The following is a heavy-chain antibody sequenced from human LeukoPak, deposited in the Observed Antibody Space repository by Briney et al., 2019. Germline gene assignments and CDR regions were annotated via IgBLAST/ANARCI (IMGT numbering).Heavy chain of an antibody. CDR2: IYYSGST. V-gene: IGHV4-59*12. D-gene: IGHD4-11*01. J-gene: IGHJ4*02. Sequence: SETLSLTCAVSGGSISSYYWSWIRQPPGKGLEWIGYIYYSGSTNYNPSLKSRVTISVDTSKNQFSLKLSSVTAADTAVYYCARITTLTFDYWGQGTLVTVSS. CDR3: ARITTLTFDY. CDR1: GGSISSYY.